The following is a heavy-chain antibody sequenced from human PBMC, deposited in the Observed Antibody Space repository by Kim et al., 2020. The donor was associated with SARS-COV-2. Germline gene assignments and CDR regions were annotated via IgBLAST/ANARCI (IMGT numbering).Heavy chain of an antibody. J-gene: IGHJ5*02. D-gene: IGHD3-3*01. CDR1: GFTFSKYG. V-gene: IGHV3-30*02. CDR2: MWSDGRLK. CDR3: AKSSDPRPGILDKWFAR. Sequence: GGSLRLSCSASGFTFSKYGMHWVRQSPHKGLEWVAFMWSDGRLKDYSDSVRGRFTISRDNSRNNLYLQMDSLRAEDTALYYCAKSSDPRPGILDKWFARWGQGTLVTVSS.